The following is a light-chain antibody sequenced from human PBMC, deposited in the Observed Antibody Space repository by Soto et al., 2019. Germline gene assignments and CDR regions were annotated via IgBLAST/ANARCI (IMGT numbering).Light chain of an antibody. V-gene: IGLV2-14*01. CDR2: EVN. CDR3: ASFRSGTILV. CDR1: RSDIGDSNF. J-gene: IGLJ1*01. Sequence: QSVLTQAACVSGSPGQSVTISCTGPRSDIGDSNFISWYQHSPGKAPRLLIYEVNSRPSGVSRRFSGSKAGNTASLTISGLLDDDEADYFCASFRSGTILVFGSGTKVTVL.